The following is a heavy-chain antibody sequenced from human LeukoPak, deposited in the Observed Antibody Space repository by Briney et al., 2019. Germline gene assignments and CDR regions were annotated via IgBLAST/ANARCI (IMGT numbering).Heavy chain of an antibody. CDR1: GYSISSGYH. CDR2: VYHSGSA. D-gene: IGHD3-16*01. CDR3: ARFGLGFTKGDH. V-gene: IGHV4-38-2*01. Sequence: PSETLSLTCAVSGYSISSGYHWAWIRQPPGKGLEWIGTVYHSGSAYYKASLKSRVTISVDKSKNQFSLRPTSVTAADTAVYYCARFGLGFTKGDHWGQGTLVTVSS. J-gene: IGHJ4*02.